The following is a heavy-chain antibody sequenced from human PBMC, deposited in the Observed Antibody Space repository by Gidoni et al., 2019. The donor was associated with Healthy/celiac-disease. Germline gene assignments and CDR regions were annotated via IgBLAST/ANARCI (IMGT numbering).Heavy chain of an antibody. Sequence: EVPLVASGGGLVKPGRSLRLSCPASGFPFGDYAMSWFRQAPGKGLEWVGFIRSKAYGGTTEYAASVKGRFTISRDDSKSIAYLQMNSLKTEDTAVYYCTRWATIGVVPAANPHAFDIWGQGTMVTVSS. CDR3: TRWATIGVVPAANPHAFDI. CDR1: GFPFGDYA. V-gene: IGHV3-49*05. CDR2: IRSKAYGGTT. J-gene: IGHJ3*02. D-gene: IGHD2-2*01.